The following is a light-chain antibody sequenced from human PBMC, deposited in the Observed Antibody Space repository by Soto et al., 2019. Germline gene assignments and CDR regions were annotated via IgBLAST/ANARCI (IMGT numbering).Light chain of an antibody. J-gene: IGLJ2*01. CDR2: LNSDGSH. V-gene: IGLV4-69*01. CDR3: QTWGTGLRV. CDR1: SGHSSYA. Sequence: QLVLTQSPSASASLGASVKLTCTLSSGHSSYAIAWHQQQPEKGPRYLMKLNSDGSHSKGDGIPDRFSGSSSGAERYLPISSLQSEDEADYYCQTWGTGLRVFSGGTQLTVL.